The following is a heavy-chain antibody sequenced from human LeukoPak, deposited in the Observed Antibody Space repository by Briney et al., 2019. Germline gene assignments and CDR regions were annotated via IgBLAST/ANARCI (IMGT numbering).Heavy chain of an antibody. CDR2: ISGSGGST. CDR1: GFTSSSYG. Sequence: PGGSLRLSCAASGFTSSSYGMHWVRQAPGKGLEWVSAISGSGGSTYYADSVKGRFTISRDNSKNTLYLQMNSLRAEDTAVYYCAKDGVLRFLEWLLGYYFDYWGQGTLVTVSS. CDR3: AKDGVLRFLEWLLGYYFDY. V-gene: IGHV3-23*01. J-gene: IGHJ4*02. D-gene: IGHD3-3*01.